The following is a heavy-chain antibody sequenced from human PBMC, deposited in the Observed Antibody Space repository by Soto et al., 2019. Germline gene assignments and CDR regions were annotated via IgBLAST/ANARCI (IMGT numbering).Heavy chain of an antibody. CDR2: IYYSGST. V-gene: IGHV4-39*01. CDR3: ARHTYRTVTIDY. Sequence: TSETLSLTCTVSGGSISSSSYYWGWIRQPPGKGLEWIGSIYYSGSTYYNPSLKSRVTISVDTSKNQFSLKLSSVTAADTAVYYCARHTYRTVTIDYWGQGTLVTVSS. D-gene: IGHD4-17*01. CDR1: GGSISSSSYY. J-gene: IGHJ4*02.